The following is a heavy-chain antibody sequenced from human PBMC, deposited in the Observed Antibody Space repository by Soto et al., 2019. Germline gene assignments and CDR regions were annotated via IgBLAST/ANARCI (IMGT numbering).Heavy chain of an antibody. CDR1: GFTFNEYY. D-gene: IGHD1-7*01. V-gene: IGHV3-11*06. Sequence: GGSLRLSCAASGFTFNEYYMSWIRQAPGKGLEWISYSSNSGTFARYADSVKGRFSISRDNAKNSLYLQINSLRGDDTAIYYWARWGGNYNLLDYWGQGTPVTVSS. J-gene: IGHJ4*02. CDR3: ARWGGNYNLLDY. CDR2: SSNSGTFA.